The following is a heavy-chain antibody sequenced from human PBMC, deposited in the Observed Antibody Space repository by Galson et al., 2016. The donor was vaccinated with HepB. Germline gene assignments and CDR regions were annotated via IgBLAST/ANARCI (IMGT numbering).Heavy chain of an antibody. D-gene: IGHD5-12*01. CDR3: STDDVAT. J-gene: IGHJ5*02. CDR1: GFTLSNVW. V-gene: IGHV3-15*01. Sequence: SPRLSCAASGFTLSNVWMHWVRQAPGKGLEWVGRIKRENDGGTTDYAAPVKGRFTISRDDSGNTLYLQMNSLKIEDTGVYYCSTDDVATWGQGTLVTVSS. CDR2: IKRENDGGTT.